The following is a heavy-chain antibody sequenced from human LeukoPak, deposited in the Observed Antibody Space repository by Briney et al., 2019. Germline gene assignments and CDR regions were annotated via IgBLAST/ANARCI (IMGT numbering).Heavy chain of an antibody. V-gene: IGHV3-49*04. D-gene: IGHD5-24*01. J-gene: IGHJ3*01. CDR3: TRTIEGAFDL. CDR2: IRSKGYGGTT. CDR1: GFTFTTYW. Sequence: GSLRLSCAASGFTFTTYWMSWVRQAPGKGLEWVSFIRSKGYGGTTENAASVKGRFTISRDDSKSIAYLQMNSLKTEDTGVYYCTRTIEGAFDLWGQGTVVTVSS.